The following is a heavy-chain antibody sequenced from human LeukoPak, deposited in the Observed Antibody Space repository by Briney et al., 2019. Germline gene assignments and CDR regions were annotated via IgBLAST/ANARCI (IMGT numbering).Heavy chain of an antibody. CDR3: AKPGSSSTFDY. CDR1: GFTFSSYG. J-gene: IGHJ4*02. CDR2: IWYDGSNK. V-gene: IGHV3-33*06. D-gene: IGHD6-6*01. Sequence: GGSLRLSCAASGFTFSSYGMHWVRQAPGKGLEWVAVIWYDGSNKYYADSVKGRFTISRDNSKNTLYLQMNSLRAEDTAVYYSAKPGSSSTFDYWGQGTLVTVSS.